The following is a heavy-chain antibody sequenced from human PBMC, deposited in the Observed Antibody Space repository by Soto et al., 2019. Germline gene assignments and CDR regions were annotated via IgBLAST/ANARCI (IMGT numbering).Heavy chain of an antibody. D-gene: IGHD1-26*01. Sequence: ESGGGLVQPGGSLRLSCAASGFTFSSYEMNWVRQAPGKGLEWVSYISSSGSTIYYADSVKGRFTISRDNAKNSLYLQMNSLRAEDTAVYYCARDMGWELLSFQRPHSDVFDIWGQGTMVTVSS. J-gene: IGHJ3*02. V-gene: IGHV3-48*03. CDR3: ARDMGWELLSFQRPHSDVFDI. CDR1: GFTFSSYE. CDR2: ISSSGSTI.